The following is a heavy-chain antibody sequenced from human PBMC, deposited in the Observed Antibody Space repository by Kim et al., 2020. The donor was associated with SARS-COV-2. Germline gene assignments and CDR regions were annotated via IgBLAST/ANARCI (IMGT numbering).Heavy chain of an antibody. J-gene: IGHJ5*02. CDR2: ISNDGSGK. CDR1: GFTFSSYA. CDR3: ARAALAAATYWFDP. D-gene: IGHD6-13*01. V-gene: IGHV3-30*04. Sequence: GGSLRLSCAVSGFTFSSYAMLWVRQAPGEGLEWVAVISNDGSGKYFADSVKGRFTISRDNSKNTLYLQMNSLRDQDTAVYYCARAALAAATYWFDPWGQGTLVTVSS.